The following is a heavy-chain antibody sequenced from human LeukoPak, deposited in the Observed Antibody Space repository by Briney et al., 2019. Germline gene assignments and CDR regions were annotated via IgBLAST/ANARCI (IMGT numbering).Heavy chain of an antibody. Sequence: GGSLRLSCAASGFTFSSYWMHWVRQAPGKGLGWFARFNSDGSSTIYADSVKGRLTIYRDNAKNSLYLQMNSLRAEDTAVYYCARDSPYYSPKGAFDTWGQGTMVTVSS. CDR3: ARDSPYYSPKGAFDT. D-gene: IGHD3-10*01. V-gene: IGHV3-74*01. CDR2: FNSDGSST. CDR1: GFTFSSYW. J-gene: IGHJ3*02.